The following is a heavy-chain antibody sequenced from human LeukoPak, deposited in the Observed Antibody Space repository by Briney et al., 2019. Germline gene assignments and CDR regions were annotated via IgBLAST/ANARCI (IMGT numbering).Heavy chain of an antibody. D-gene: IGHD2-15*01. CDR2: INWNGGSI. V-gene: IGHV3-20*04. CDR3: ARSVAASRDY. CDR1: GFTFDDYG. J-gene: IGHJ4*02. Sequence: GGSLRLSCAASGFTFDDYGMSWVRQAPGQGLEWVSSINWNGGSIGYADSVKGRFSISRDNAKNSLYLQMNSLRAEDTALYYCARSVAASRDYWGQGTLVTVSS.